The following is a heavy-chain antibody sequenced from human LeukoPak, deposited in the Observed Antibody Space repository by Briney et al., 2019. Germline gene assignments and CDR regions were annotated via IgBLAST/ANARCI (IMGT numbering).Heavy chain of an antibody. CDR2: IYYSGST. J-gene: IGHJ2*01. CDR1: GGSISSYY. V-gene: IGHV4-59*01. CDR3: ARDVWLWYPGSDSSSFYWYFDL. Sequence: KPSETLSLTCTVSGGSISSYYWSWIRQPPGKGPEWIGYIYYSGSTNYNPSLKSRVTISVDTSKNQFSLKLSSVTAADTAVYYCARDVWLWYPGSDSSSFYWYFDLWGRGTLVTVSS. D-gene: IGHD6-13*01.